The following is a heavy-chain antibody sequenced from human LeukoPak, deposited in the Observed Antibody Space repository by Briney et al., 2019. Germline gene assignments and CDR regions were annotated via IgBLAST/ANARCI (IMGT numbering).Heavy chain of an antibody. CDR2: IIPIFGTA. J-gene: IGHJ5*02. CDR3: ASLFTSGYNPLWFDP. D-gene: IGHD3-3*01. V-gene: IGHV1-69*13. CDR1: GGTFSSYA. Sequence: ASVKVSCKASGGTFSSYAISWVRQAPGQGLEWLGGIIPIFGTANYAQKFQSRVTITADESTSTAYMELSSLRSEDTAVYYCASLFTSGYNPLWFDPWGQGTLVTVSS.